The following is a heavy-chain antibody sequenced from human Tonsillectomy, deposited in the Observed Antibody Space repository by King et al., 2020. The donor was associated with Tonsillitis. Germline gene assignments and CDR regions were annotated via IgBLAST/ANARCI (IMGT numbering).Heavy chain of an antibody. CDR3: ASATLVLPAALTNSEDAFDI. CDR1: GYTFTSYD. V-gene: IGHV1-18*01. D-gene: IGHD2-2*01. CDR2: ISAYNGNT. J-gene: IGHJ3*02. Sequence: VQLVESGAEVKKPGASVKVSCKASGYTFTSYDISWVRQAPGQGLEWMGWISAYNGNTNYAQKLQGRVTMTTDTSTSTAYMELRSLRSDETAVYYCASATLVLPAALTNSEDAFDIWGQGTMVTVSS.